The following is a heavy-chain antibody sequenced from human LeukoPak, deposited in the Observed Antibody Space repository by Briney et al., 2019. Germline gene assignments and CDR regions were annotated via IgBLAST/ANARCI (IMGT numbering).Heavy chain of an antibody. J-gene: IGHJ6*03. CDR3: ARDHRGSGSRYYYYYMDV. V-gene: IGHV3-48*03. CDR1: GFTFSSYE. D-gene: IGHD3-10*01. Sequence: GGSLRLTCAASGFTFSSYEMNWVRHAPGKGVGWGSYISSSGSTIYYADSVKGRFTISRDNAKNTLYLQMNSLRAEDTAVYYCARDHRGSGSRYYYYYMDVWGKGTTVTISS. CDR2: ISSSGSTI.